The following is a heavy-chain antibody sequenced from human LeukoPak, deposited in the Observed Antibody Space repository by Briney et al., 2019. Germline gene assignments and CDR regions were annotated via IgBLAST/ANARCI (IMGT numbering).Heavy chain of an antibody. V-gene: IGHV3-48*01. Sequence: PGGSLRLSCAASGFTFSSYSMNWVRQAPGEGLEWVSYISSSSSTIYYADSVKGRFTISRDNAKNSLYLQMNSLRAEDTAVYYCARVTGYSSSWYREDYYYYMDVWGKGTTVTVSS. CDR1: GFTFSSYS. CDR2: ISSSSSTI. J-gene: IGHJ6*03. D-gene: IGHD6-13*01. CDR3: ARVTGYSSSWYREDYYYYMDV.